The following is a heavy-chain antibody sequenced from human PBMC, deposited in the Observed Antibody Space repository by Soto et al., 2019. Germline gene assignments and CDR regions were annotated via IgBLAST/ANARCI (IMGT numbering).Heavy chain of an antibody. V-gene: IGHV3-23*01. Sequence: GGSLRLSCVASGFGLIDFAMSWVRQAPGKGLQWVSAISGSGLTTYYADFAEGRFTISRDNAKDSLYLHLNSLRVGDTAVYYCARYGTRGDWWGLGTQVTVSS. CDR1: GFGLIDFA. CDR3: ARYGTRGDW. CDR2: ISGSGLTT. J-gene: IGHJ5*01. D-gene: IGHD2-8*01.